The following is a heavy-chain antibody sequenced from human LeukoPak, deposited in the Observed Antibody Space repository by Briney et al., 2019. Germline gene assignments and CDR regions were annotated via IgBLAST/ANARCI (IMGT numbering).Heavy chain of an antibody. J-gene: IGHJ4*02. CDR3: ARERGHEYSSSYGSDY. CDR2: IKQDGSEK. D-gene: IGHD6-6*01. V-gene: IGHV3-7*01. CDR1: GFTFSSYW. Sequence: GGSLRLSCAASGFTFSSYWMSWVRQAPGKGLEWVANIKQDGSEKYYVDSVKGRFTISRDNANNSLYLQMNSLRAEDTAVYYCARERGHEYSSSYGSDYWGQGTLVTVSS.